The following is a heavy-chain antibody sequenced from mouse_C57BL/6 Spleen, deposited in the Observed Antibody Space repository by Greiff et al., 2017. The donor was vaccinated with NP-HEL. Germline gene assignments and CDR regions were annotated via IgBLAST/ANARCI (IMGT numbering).Heavy chain of an antibody. V-gene: IGHV5-6*02. Sequence: DVMLVESGGDLVQPGGSLKLSCAASGFTFSSYGMSWVRQTPDKRLEWVATISSGGSYTSYPDSVKGRFTISRDNAKNTLYLQMSSLKSEDTAMYYCAKGDGSSPFAYWGQGTLVTVSA. CDR3: AKGDGSSPFAY. J-gene: IGHJ3*01. CDR1: GFTFSSYG. D-gene: IGHD1-1*01. CDR2: ISSGGSYT.